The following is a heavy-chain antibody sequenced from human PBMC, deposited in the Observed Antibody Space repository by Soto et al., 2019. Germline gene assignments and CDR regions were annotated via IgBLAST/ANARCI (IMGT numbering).Heavy chain of an antibody. CDR1: GYTFTSYD. J-gene: IGHJ4*02. V-gene: IGHV1-8*01. Sequence: ASVKVSCKASGYTFTSYDINWGRQATGQGFEWMGWMNPNSGNTGYAQKFQGRVTMTRNTSISTAYMELRSLRSDDTAVYYCARGGQLVRPPLSDYWGQGTLVTVSS. D-gene: IGHD6-6*01. CDR2: MNPNSGNT. CDR3: ARGGQLVRPPLSDY.